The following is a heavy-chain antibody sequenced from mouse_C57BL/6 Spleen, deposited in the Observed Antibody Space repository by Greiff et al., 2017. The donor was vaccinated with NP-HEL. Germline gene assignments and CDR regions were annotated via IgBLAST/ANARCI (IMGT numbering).Heavy chain of an antibody. D-gene: IGHD1-1*01. CDR3: ARRGYTYGYFDV. V-gene: IGHV1-50*01. J-gene: IGHJ1*03. CDR2: IDPSASYT. Sequence: VQLQQPGAELVKPGASVKLSCKASGYTFTSYWMPWVKQRPGQGLEWIGEIDPSASYTNYNQKFKGKATLTVDTSSSTAYMQLSSLTSEDSAVYYCARRGYTYGYFDVWGTGTTVTVSS. CDR1: GYTFTSYW.